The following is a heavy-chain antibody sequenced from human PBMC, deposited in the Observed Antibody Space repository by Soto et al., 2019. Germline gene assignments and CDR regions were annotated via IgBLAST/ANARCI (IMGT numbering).Heavy chain of an antibody. V-gene: IGHV1-18*01. D-gene: IGHD4-17*01. CDR3: AGSGYVDYYFVY. J-gene: IGHJ4*02. CDR2: ISAYNGNT. Sequence: QVQLVQSGAEVKKPGASVKVSCQASGYTFTSYGITWVRQAPGLGLELMGWISAYNGNTNYAQKLQGRVTMTTDTSTSTADMELRSRRSDDTAVYYCAGSGYVDYYFVYLLQGTLVTVSS. CDR1: GYTFTSYG.